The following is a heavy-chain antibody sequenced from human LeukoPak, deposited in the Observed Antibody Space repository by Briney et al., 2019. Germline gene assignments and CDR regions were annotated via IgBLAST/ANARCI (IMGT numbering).Heavy chain of an antibody. D-gene: IGHD3-10*01. CDR1: GGSISGYY. J-gene: IGHJ4*02. V-gene: IGHV4-59*08. CDR3: ARGARDFDY. Sequence: SETLSLTCTVSGGSISGYYWSWIRQPPGKGLEWIGFIYYSGSTSYNPSLKSRVTISVDTSKNQFSLNLSSVTASDTAVYYCARGARDFDYWGQGTLVTVSS. CDR2: IYYSGST.